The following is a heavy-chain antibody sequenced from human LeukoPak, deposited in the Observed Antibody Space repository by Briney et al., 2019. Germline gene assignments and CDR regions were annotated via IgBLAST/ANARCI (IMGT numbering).Heavy chain of an antibody. V-gene: IGHV4-38-2*02. J-gene: IGHJ3*02. CDR2: IYTNGST. CDR3: ARDGAWAFDI. Sequence: PSETLSLTCAVSGYSISSGYYWGWIRPPPGKGLEWIGRIYTNGSTNYNPSLKSRVTVSLDTPKNQFSLNLTSVTAADTAVYYRARDGAWAFDIRGQGTMVTVSA. D-gene: IGHD3-16*01. CDR1: GYSISSGYY.